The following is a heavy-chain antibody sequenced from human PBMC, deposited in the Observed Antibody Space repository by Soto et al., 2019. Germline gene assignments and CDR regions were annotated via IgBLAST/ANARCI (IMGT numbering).Heavy chain of an antibody. Sequence: GGSLRLSCAASGFTFSTYWMHWVRQAPGKGLVWVSRIKSDGSSTSYADSVKGRFTISRDNAKNTLYLQMNSLRVEDTAVYYCPRSDCFDPWGQGTLVTVSS. V-gene: IGHV3-74*01. J-gene: IGHJ5*02. CDR3: PRSDCFDP. CDR1: GFTFSTYW. CDR2: IKSDGSST.